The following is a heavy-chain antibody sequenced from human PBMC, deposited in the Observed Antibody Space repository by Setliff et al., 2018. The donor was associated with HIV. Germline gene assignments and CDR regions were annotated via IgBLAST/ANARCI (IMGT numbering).Heavy chain of an antibody. CDR2: VYYSGST. CDR3: ARSYYDFWNGLPRSFDV. Sequence: PSETLSLTCTVPGGSLSNHYWSWLRQSPKNGLEWIGYVYYSGSTNYKPSFKSRVSISVDTSRNQFSLNLTSLTTADTAMYYCARSYYDFWNGLPRSFDVWGQGTMVTVS. CDR1: GGSLSNHY. D-gene: IGHD3-3*01. J-gene: IGHJ3*01. V-gene: IGHV4-59*11.